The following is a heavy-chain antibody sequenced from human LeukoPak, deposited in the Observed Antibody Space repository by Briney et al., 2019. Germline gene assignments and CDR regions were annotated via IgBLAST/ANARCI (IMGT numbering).Heavy chain of an antibody. CDR3: ARSGSGSYYSVRRGNWFDP. V-gene: IGHV4-61*10. CDR1: GGSISSSNYY. CDR2: IYYSGST. D-gene: IGHD3-10*01. J-gene: IGHJ5*02. Sequence: SETLSLTCTVSGGSISSSNYYWSWIRQPAGKGLEWIGYIYYSGSTNYNPSLKSRVTISVDTSKNQFSLKLSSVTAADTAVYYCARSGSGSYYSVRRGNWFDPWGQGTLVTVSP.